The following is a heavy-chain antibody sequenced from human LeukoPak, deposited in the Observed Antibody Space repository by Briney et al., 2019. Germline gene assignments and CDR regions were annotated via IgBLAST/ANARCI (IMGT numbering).Heavy chain of an antibody. Sequence: SETLSLTCTVSGGSISSSSYYWGWIRQPPGKGLEWIGSIYYSGSTYYNPSLRSRVTISVDTSKNQFSLKLSSVTAADTAVYYCARARDYGDGRGAFDIWGQGTMVTVSS. D-gene: IGHD4-17*01. CDR3: ARARDYGDGRGAFDI. V-gene: IGHV4-39*07. CDR1: GGSISSSSYY. J-gene: IGHJ3*02. CDR2: IYYSGST.